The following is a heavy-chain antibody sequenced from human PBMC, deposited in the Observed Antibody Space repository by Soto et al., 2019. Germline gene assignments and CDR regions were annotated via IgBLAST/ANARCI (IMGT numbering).Heavy chain of an antibody. J-gene: IGHJ5*02. CDR2: TYYRSKWYN. CDR3: ARFFGWNYVNWFDP. D-gene: IGHD1-7*01. CDR1: GDRVSSNSAA. V-gene: IGHV6-1*01. Sequence: QSQTLSLTCAISGDRVSSNSAAWNWLRPSPSRGLEWLGRTYYRSKWYNDYAVSVKSRITINPDTSKNQFSLQLNSVTPEDTAVYYCARFFGWNYVNWFDPWGQGTLVTVSS.